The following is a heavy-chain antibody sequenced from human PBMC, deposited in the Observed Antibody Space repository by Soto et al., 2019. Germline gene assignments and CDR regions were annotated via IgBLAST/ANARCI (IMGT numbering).Heavy chain of an antibody. V-gene: IGHV3-33*01. J-gene: IGHJ6*02. Sequence: QVQLVESGGGVVQPGRSLRLSCAASGFTFSSYGMHWVRQAPGKGLEWVAVIWYDGSNKYYADSVKGRFTISRDNSKNTLYLQMNSLRAEYTAVYYCARDGPYSSSWPPYYYYGMDVWGQGTTVTVSS. CDR3: ARDGPYSSSWPPYYYYGMDV. D-gene: IGHD6-13*01. CDR1: GFTFSSYG. CDR2: IWYDGSNK.